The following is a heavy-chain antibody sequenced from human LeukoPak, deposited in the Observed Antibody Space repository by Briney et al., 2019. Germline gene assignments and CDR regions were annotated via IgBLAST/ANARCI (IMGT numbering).Heavy chain of an antibody. D-gene: IGHD6-13*01. V-gene: IGHV3-23*01. CDR1: GFTFSSYA. Sequence: PGGALRLSCAASGFTFSSYAMSWVRQAPGKVLEWVSAISGSGGSTYYADSVKGRFTISRDNSKNTLYLQMNSLRAEDTAVYYCAKGQPGIAARPLFDPWGQGTLVTVSS. J-gene: IGHJ5*02. CDR2: ISGSGGST. CDR3: AKGQPGIAARPLFDP.